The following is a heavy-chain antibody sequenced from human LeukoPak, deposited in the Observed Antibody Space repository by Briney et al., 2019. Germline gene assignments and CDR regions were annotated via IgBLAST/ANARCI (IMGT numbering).Heavy chain of an antibody. V-gene: IGHV3-21*01. CDR1: GFTFSSYS. J-gene: IGHJ6*03. Sequence: GGSLRLSCAASGFTFSSYSMNWVRQAPGKGLEWVSSISSSSSYIYYADSVKGRFTISRDNAKNSLYLQMNSLRAEDTAVYYCARVKSGSSSSPRLYYYYMDVWGKGTTVTVSS. CDR2: ISSSSSYI. D-gene: IGHD6-6*01. CDR3: ARVKSGSSSSPRLYYYYMDV.